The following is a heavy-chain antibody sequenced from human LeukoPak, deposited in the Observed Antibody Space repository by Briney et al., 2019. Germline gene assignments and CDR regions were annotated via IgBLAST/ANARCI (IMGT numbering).Heavy chain of an antibody. CDR1: GFIVSSNY. Sequence: GGSLRLSCAASGFIVSSNYVSWVRQAPGKGLEWVSVIYSGGSTYYADSVKGRFTISRDNSKNTLYLQMNSLRAEDTAVYYCARTQRRITMIVALGYWGQGTLVTVSS. V-gene: IGHV3-53*01. J-gene: IGHJ4*02. CDR2: IYSGGST. CDR3: ARTQRRITMIVALGY. D-gene: IGHD3-22*01.